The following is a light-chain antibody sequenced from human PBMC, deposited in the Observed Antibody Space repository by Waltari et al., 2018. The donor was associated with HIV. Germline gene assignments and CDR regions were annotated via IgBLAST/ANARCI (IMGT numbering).Light chain of an antibody. V-gene: IGKV3-20*01. CDR1: RSVSSNY. J-gene: IGKJ2*01. Sequence: ENVLTQSPGTLSLSPGERATLSCRASRSVSSNYLTWYQQRPGQSPRLLIYATSTRATAIPDRFSGSGSGTDFTLPISRLEPEDFAVYYCQQYGTSPYTFGQGTKVEI. CDR3: QQYGTSPYT. CDR2: ATS.